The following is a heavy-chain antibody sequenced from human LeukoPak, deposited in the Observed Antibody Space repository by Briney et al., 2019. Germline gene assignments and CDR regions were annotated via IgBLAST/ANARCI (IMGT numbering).Heavy chain of an antibody. CDR3: ARGGSGSSHFDY. D-gene: IGHD3-10*01. CDR1: GFTFSSYS. Sequence: GGSLRLSCAASGFTFSSYSMNWVRQAPGKGLEWVSSISSSSSYIYYADSVKGQFTISRDNAKNSLYLQMNSLRAEDTAVYYCARGGSGSSHFDYWGQGTLVTVSS. V-gene: IGHV3-21*01. J-gene: IGHJ4*02. CDR2: ISSSSSYI.